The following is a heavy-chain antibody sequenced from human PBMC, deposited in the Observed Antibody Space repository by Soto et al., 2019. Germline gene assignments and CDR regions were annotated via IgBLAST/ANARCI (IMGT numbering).Heavy chain of an antibody. J-gene: IGHJ6*03. D-gene: IGHD2-15*01. CDR3: AKSDGSHEFHYYMDV. CDR1: GGSINSPSYY. Sequence: QLQLQESGPGLVKPSETLSLTCTVSGGSINSPSYYWAWFRQSPGKGPEWIGSIYYSGSTYYNPSLKSRVTISVDTSKNQFSLKLSSVTAADTAVYYCAKSDGSHEFHYYMDVWGKGTTVTVSS. V-gene: IGHV4-39*01. CDR2: IYYSGST.